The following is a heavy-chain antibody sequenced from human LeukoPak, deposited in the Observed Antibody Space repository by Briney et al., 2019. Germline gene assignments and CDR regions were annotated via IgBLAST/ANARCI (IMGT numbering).Heavy chain of an antibody. V-gene: IGHV3-33*01. CDR3: ARAGYGDRHFDF. Sequence: GGPLRLSCAASGFTFRNYRMHWVRQAPGKGLEWVGAIWYDGSNKYYRDSVKGRFTISRDNSKNTLYLQMNSLRAEDTAAYYCARAGYGDRHFDFWGQGTLVTVSS. D-gene: IGHD4-17*01. J-gene: IGHJ4*02. CDR2: IWYDGSNK. CDR1: GFTFRNYR.